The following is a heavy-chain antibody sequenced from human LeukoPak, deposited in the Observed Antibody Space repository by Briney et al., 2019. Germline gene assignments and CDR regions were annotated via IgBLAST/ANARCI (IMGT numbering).Heavy chain of an antibody. D-gene: IGHD5-12*01. CDR2: IYYSGST. CDR3: ARVIGYSGYDAFDY. J-gene: IGHJ4*02. V-gene: IGHV4-59*01. Sequence: SENLSLTCTVSGGSISSYYWSWIRQPPGKGLEWIGYIYYSGSTNYNPSLKSRVTISVDTSKNQFSLKLSSVTAADTAVYYCARVIGYSGYDAFDYWGQGTLVTVSS. CDR1: GGSISSYY.